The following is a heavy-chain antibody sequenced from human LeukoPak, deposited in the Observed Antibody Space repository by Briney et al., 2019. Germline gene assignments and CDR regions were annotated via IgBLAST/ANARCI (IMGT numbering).Heavy chain of an antibody. CDR3: AREWDQGYYDSSGYWLSYGMDV. Sequence: GGSLRLSCAASGFTFSSYGMHWVRQAPGKGLEWVAVIWYDGSNKYYADSVKGRFTISRDNSKNTLYLQMNSLRAEDTAVYYCAREWDQGYYDSSGYWLSYGMDVWGQGTTATVSS. CDR2: IWYDGSNK. J-gene: IGHJ6*02. D-gene: IGHD3-22*01. V-gene: IGHV3-33*01. CDR1: GFTFSSYG.